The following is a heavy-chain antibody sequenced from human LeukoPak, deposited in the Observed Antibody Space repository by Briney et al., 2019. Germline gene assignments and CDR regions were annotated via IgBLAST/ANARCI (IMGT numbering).Heavy chain of an antibody. J-gene: IGHJ4*02. CDR3: ARFNRYYYDSSGYAYDY. CDR1: GFTFTTYC. V-gene: IGHV3-7*01. Sequence: PGGSLRLSCAASGFTFTTYCMSWVRQLPGKGLEWVANINQDGTEKYYVDSVKGRFTISRDNAKNSLDLQMNSLRAEDTAVYYCARFNRYYYDSSGYAYDYWGQGTLVTVSS. D-gene: IGHD3-22*01. CDR2: INQDGTEK.